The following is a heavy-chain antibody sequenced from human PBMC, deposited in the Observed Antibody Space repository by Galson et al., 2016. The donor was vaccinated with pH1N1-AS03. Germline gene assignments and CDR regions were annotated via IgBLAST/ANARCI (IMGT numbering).Heavy chain of an antibody. D-gene: IGHD4/OR15-4a*01. CDR2: INPSDGNT. CDR1: GYTFTSYY. Sequence: SVKVSCKASGYTFTSYYIHWVRQAPGQGREWMGIINPSDGNTNYAQRFQGRVTMTRDTSTSTVYMELSSLRSDDTAVYYCARVSAGLTGYYYAMDVWGQGPTGAVSS. CDR3: ARVSAGLTGYYYAMDV. V-gene: IGHV1-46*01. J-gene: IGHJ6*02.